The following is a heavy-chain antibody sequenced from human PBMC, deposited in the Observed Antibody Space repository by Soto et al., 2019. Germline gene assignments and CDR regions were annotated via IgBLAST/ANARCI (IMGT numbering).Heavy chain of an antibody. CDR3: ARDRVAGIWGDAFDI. V-gene: IGHV1-18*04. CDR2: INPYNANT. J-gene: IGHJ3*02. Sequence: ASVKISCKPSGYTFTNHGINWVRQAPGQGLEWMGWINPYNANTNYAQKLQGRVTMTTDTSTSTAYMDLRSLTSDDTAVYYCARDRVAGIWGDAFDIWGKGTMVTVSS. CDR1: GYTFTNHG. D-gene: IGHD3-16*01.